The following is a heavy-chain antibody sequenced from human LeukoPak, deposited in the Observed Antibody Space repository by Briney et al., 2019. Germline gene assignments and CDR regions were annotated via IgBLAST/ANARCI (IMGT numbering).Heavy chain of an antibody. Sequence: PGGSLRLSCAASGFTFSSYSMNWVSQAPGKGLEWVSYISSSSSTIYYADSVKGRFTISRDNAKNSLYLQMNSLRDEDTAVYYCARDLGDRDFWSGSGHYYYYYGTDVWGQGTTVTVSS. CDR1: GFTFSSYS. CDR2: ISSSSSTI. D-gene: IGHD3-3*01. V-gene: IGHV3-48*02. J-gene: IGHJ6*02. CDR3: ARDLGDRDFWSGSGHYYYYYGTDV.